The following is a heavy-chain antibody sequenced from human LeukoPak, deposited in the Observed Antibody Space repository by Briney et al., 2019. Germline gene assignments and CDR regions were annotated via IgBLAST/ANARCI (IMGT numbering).Heavy chain of an antibody. D-gene: IGHD1-26*01. CDR2: INPNSGGT. CDR1: GYTFTGYY. V-gene: IGHV1-2*02. J-gene: IGHJ6*03. Sequence: ASVKVSCKASGYTFTGYYMHWVRQAPGQGLEWMGWINPNSGGTNYAQKFQGRVTMTRDTSISTAYMELSRLRSEDTAVYYCARGLWEVGAHYYCYYMDVWGKGTTVTVSS. CDR3: ARGLWEVGAHYYCYYMDV.